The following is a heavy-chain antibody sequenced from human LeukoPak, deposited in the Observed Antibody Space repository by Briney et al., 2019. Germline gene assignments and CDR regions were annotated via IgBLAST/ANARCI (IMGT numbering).Heavy chain of an antibody. J-gene: IGHJ4*02. V-gene: IGHV1-69*06. Sequence: SVKVSCKASGGTFSSYAISWVRQAPGQGLEWMGGIIPIFGTANYAQKFQGRVTITADKSMSTAYMELSSLRSEDTAVYYCARDYGGYYFDYWGQGTLVTVSS. CDR3: ARDYGGYYFDY. CDR2: IIPIFGTA. CDR1: GGTFSSYA. D-gene: IGHD4-23*01.